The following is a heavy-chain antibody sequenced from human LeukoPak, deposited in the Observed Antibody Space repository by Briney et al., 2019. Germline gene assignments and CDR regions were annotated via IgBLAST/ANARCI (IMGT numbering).Heavy chain of an antibody. J-gene: IGHJ3*02. D-gene: IGHD2-2*02. CDR3: ARQEGYCSSTSCYTGAFDI. CDR2: IYHSGST. V-gene: IGHV4-38-2*01. CDR1: GYSISSGYY. Sequence: SETLSLTCAVSGYSISSGYYWGWIRQPPGKGLEWIGSIYHSGSTYYNSSLKSRVTISVDTSKNQFSLKLSSVTAADTAVYYCARQEGYCSSTSCYTGAFDIWGQGTMVTVSS.